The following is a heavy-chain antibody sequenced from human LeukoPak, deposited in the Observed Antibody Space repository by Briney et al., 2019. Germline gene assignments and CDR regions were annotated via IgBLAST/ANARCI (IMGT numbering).Heavy chain of an antibody. D-gene: IGHD1-1*01. J-gene: IGHJ5*02. Sequence: GESLRISCKGSGYSFTTYWISWVRQMPGKGLEWMGRIDPSDSYTDYSPSFQGHVTTSADKSISTAYLQWSSLKASDTAIYYCARHGATGSFDPWGQGTLVTVSS. CDR3: ARHGATGSFDP. CDR2: IDPSDSYT. CDR1: GYSFTTYW. V-gene: IGHV5-10-1*01.